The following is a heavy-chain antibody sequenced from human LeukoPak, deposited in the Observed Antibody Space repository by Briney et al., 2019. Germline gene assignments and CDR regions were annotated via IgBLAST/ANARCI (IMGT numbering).Heavy chain of an antibody. CDR3: AKGAYDFWNE. J-gene: IGHJ4*02. CDR2: IRYDGSKK. V-gene: IGHV3-30*02. D-gene: IGHD3-3*01. Sequence: PGGSLRLPCAASGFTFSSYVMHWVRQAPGRGLEWVAFIRYDGSKKHYAHSEKGRFPISRDNPKKTLYLQMNSLSTEDTAVYYCAKGAYDFWNEWGQGTLVTVSS. CDR1: GFTFSSYV.